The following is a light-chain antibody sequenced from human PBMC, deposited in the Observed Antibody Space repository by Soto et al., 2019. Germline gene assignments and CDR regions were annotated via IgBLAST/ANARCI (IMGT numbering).Light chain of an antibody. CDR1: QSISNS. CDR2: DAS. J-gene: IGKJ4*01. Sequence: DIQMTQSPSTLSASVGDRVTITCRASQSISNSLAWYQQKPGKAPKLLIYDASSLESGVPSRFSGSGSVTEFPLPISSLHADDFANYYCQQYNPYSRLTFGGGTRVEI. V-gene: IGKV1-5*01. CDR3: QQYNPYSRLT.